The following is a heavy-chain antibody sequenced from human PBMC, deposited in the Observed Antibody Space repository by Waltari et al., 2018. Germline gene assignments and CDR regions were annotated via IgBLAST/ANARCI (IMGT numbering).Heavy chain of an antibody. CDR1: GFAFSSSW. J-gene: IGHJ4*02. Sequence: EVQVVESGGGLVQPGGSLRLSCAPSGFAFSSSWISWLRQAPGQGLEWVANIKEDGIAQYYLDSVRGRFTISRDNTKNSLFLQMNSLRAEDTAVYFCARATNHAFDNWGQGTLVTVSS. CDR3: ARATNHAFDN. V-gene: IGHV3-7*01. CDR2: IKEDGIAQ.